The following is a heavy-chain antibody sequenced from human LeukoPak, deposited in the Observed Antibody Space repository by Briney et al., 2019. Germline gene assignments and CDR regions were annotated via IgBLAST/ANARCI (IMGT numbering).Heavy chain of an antibody. CDR3: AKDQGGYSAYGHLDY. V-gene: IGHV3-23*01. D-gene: IGHD5-12*01. CDR1: GFTFGSYA. CDR2: IGATGVST. J-gene: IGHJ4*02. Sequence: GGSLRLSCAASGFTFGSYAMSWVRQAPGKGLEWVSGIGATGVSTFYGDSVKGRFTMSRDNSKNTLYLRMDSLRAEDTAVYYCAKDQGGYSAYGHLDYWGQGTLVTVSS.